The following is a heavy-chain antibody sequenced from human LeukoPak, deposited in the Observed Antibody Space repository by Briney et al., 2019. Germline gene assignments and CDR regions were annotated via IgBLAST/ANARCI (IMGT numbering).Heavy chain of an antibody. V-gene: IGHV3-7*01. CDR3: ARDSYSGYVTTPFSGLDY. J-gene: IGHJ4*02. CDR1: GFTFSSYS. Sequence: PGGSLRLSCAASGFTFSSYSMSWVRQAPGKGLEWVANIKQDGSEKYYVDSVKGRFTISRDNAKNSLYLQMNSLRAEDTAVYYCARDSYSGYVTTPFSGLDYWGQGTLVTVSS. CDR2: IKQDGSEK. D-gene: IGHD5-12*01.